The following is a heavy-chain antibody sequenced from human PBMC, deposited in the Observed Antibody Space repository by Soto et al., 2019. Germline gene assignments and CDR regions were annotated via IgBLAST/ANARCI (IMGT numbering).Heavy chain of an antibody. CDR1: GCILSGSG. D-gene: IGHD3-22*01. Sequence: QVQLVESGGGVVQPGRSLRLTCAASGCILSGSGMHWVRQAPGKGLEWVALVSNDGIRKYYGDSVKGRFTISRDNAENTLYLQMNSLRAEDTAVYYCARWVGGSMYDNSGKYDSWGQGTLVTVSS. CDR2: VSNDGIRK. V-gene: IGHV3-30*03. CDR3: ARWVGGSMYDNSGKYDS. J-gene: IGHJ5*01.